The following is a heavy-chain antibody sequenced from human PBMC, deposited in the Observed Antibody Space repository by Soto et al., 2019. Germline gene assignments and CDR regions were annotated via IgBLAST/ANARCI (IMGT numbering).Heavy chain of an antibody. CDR3: ARPLRGSYWEDAFDI. D-gene: IGHD1-26*01. J-gene: IGHJ3*02. Sequence: SETLSLTCTVSGGSISSSSYYWGWIRQPPGKGLEWIGYIYYSGSTNYNPSLKSRVTISVDTSKNQFSLKLSSVTAADTAVYYCARPLRGSYWEDAFDIWGQGTMVTVSS. V-gene: IGHV4-61*05. CDR2: IYYSGST. CDR1: GGSISSSSYY.